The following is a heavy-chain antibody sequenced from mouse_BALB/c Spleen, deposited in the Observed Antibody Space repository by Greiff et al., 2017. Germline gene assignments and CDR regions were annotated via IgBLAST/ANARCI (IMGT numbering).Heavy chain of an antibody. J-gene: IGHJ2*01. CDR3: ALRRRGYYLDY. CDR1: GYTFSSYW. V-gene: IGHV1-9*01. Sequence: QVQLQQSGAELMKPGASVKISCKATGYTFSSYWIEWVKQRPGHGLEWIGEILPGSGSTNYNEKFKGKATFTADTSSNTAYMQLSSLTSEDSAVYYCALRRRGYYLDYWGQGTTLTVSS. CDR2: ILPGSGST. D-gene: IGHD2-12*01.